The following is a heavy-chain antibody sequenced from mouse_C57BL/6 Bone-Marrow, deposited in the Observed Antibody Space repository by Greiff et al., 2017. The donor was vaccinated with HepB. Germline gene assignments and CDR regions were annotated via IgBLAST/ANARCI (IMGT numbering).Heavy chain of an antibody. J-gene: IGHJ1*03. CDR3: ARRLLRYWYFDV. Sequence: EVQVVESGGDLVKPGGSLKLSCAASGFTFSSYGMSWVRQTPDKRLEWVATISSGGSYTYYPDSVKGRFTISRDNAKNTLYLQMSSLKSEDTAMYYCARRLLRYWYFDVWGTGTTVTVSS. D-gene: IGHD1-1*01. CDR1: GFTFSSYG. V-gene: IGHV5-6*01. CDR2: ISSGGSYT.